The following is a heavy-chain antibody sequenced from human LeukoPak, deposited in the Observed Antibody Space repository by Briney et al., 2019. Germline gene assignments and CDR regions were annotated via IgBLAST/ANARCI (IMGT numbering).Heavy chain of an antibody. Sequence: ASVKVSCESSGYTFNNYAMNWVRQAPGQGLEWMGWINTNTGNPTYARGFTGRFVFSSDTSVRMAYLQISSLKAEDTAVYYCAGSNNDGAYLGVGFDYWGQGTLVTVSS. CDR1: GYTFNNYA. V-gene: IGHV7-4-1*04. D-gene: IGHD1-1*01. CDR2: INTNTGNP. J-gene: IGHJ4*02. CDR3: AGSNNDGAYLGVGFDY.